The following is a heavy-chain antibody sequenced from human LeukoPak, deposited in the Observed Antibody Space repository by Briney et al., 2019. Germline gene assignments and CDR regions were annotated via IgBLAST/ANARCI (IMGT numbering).Heavy chain of an antibody. J-gene: IGHJ4*02. Sequence: PGGSLRLSCAASGFTFSSYSMNWVRQAPGKGLEWVSSISSSSSYIYYADSVKGRFTISRDNAKNSLYLQMNSLRAEDTAVYYCARAGSSTSWPYYFDYWGQGTLVTVSS. D-gene: IGHD2-2*01. V-gene: IGHV3-21*01. CDR2: ISSSSSYI. CDR3: ARAGSSTSWPYYFDY. CDR1: GFTFSSYS.